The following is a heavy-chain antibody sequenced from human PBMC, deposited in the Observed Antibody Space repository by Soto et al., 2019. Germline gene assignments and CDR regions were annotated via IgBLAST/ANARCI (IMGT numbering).Heavy chain of an antibody. D-gene: IGHD2-2*01. Sequence: GGSLRLSCAASGFTFGSNWMHWVRQAPGKGLVWVSHISSDGSTTNYAGSVRGRFTISRDNAKNTLYLQMNSLRAEDTAVYYCASLVSSSVSLDCWGQGTLVTVSS. CDR3: ASLVSSSVSLDC. J-gene: IGHJ4*02. V-gene: IGHV3-74*01. CDR1: GFTFGSNW. CDR2: ISSDGSTT.